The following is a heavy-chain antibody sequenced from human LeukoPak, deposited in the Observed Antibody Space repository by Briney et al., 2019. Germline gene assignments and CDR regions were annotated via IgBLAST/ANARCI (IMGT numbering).Heavy chain of an antibody. V-gene: IGHV1-8*01. D-gene: IGHD2-15*01. CDR2: MNPNSGNT. CDR3: ARGRYCSGGSCYGDWFDP. J-gene: IGHJ5*02. CDR1: GYTFTSYD. Sequence: ASVKVSCKASGYTFTSYDINWVRQATGQGLEWMGWMNPNSGNTGYAQKFQGRVTMTRNTSISTAYMELSSLRSEDTAVYYCARGRYCSGGSCYGDWFDPCGQGTLVTVSS.